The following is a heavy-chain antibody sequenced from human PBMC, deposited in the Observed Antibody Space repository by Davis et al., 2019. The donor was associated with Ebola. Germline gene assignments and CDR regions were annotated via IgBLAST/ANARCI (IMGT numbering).Heavy chain of an antibody. CDR3: SLSRSTAATEH. V-gene: IGHV3-73*01. D-gene: IGHD5-24*01. CDR2: LRSHANSYAT. Sequence: SPKTPCAAPGFTLNRSAMHWVRQPPAHGLGPVGRLRSHANSYATAYAASVKGRFTISRDDSKNTAYLQKNSLKTEDTAVYYCSLSRSTAATEHWGEGTLVTVSS. J-gene: IGHJ1*01. CDR1: GFTLNRSA.